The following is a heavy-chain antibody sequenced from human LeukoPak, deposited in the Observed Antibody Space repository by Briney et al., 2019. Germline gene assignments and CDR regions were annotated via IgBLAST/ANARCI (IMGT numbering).Heavy chain of an antibody. Sequence: GASVKVSCKASGYTFTGYYMHWVRQAPGQGLEWMGWINPNSGGTSYPQKFQGRVTMTRDTSTSTVYMELSSLRSEDTAVYYCAKDWRDADDFWTDIFDYWGPGILVTVSS. CDR3: AKDWRDADDFWTDIFDY. CDR2: INPNSGGT. D-gene: IGHD3-3*01. CDR1: GYTFTGYY. J-gene: IGHJ4*02. V-gene: IGHV1-2*02.